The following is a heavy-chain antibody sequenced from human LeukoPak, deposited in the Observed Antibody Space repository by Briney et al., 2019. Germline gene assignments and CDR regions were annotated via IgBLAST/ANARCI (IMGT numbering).Heavy chain of an antibody. CDR1: GGSFSGYY. CDR2: INHSGST. V-gene: IGHV4-34*01. J-gene: IGHJ4*02. Sequence: SETLSLTCAVYGGSFSGYYWSWIRQPPGKGLEWIGEINHSGSTNYNPSLKSRVTISIDTSKNHFSLKLSSVTAADTAVYYCARVRRDYGVYFDYWGQGTLVTVAS. CDR3: ARVRRDYGVYFDY. D-gene: IGHD4-17*01.